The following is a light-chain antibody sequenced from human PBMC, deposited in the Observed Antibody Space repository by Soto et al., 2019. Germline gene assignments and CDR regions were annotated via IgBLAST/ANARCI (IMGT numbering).Light chain of an antibody. J-gene: IGLJ2*01. CDR3: GTWDNSLSAGV. Sequence: QSVLTQPPSVSAAPGQTVTISCSGSSSNIENNYVSWYQQLPGTAPKLLIYDNNKRPSGIPDRLSGSKSGTSATLGITGLQTGDEAEYYCGTWDNSLSAGVFGGVTKLTVL. CDR1: SSNIENNY. CDR2: DNN. V-gene: IGLV1-51*01.